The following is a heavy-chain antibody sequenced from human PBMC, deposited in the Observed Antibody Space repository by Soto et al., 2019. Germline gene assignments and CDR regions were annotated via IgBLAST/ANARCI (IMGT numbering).Heavy chain of an antibody. Sequence: GESLKISCKGSGYSFTSYWIGWVRQMPGKGLDWMGIIYPGDSDTRYSPSFQGQVTISADKSISTAYLQWSSLKASDTAMYYCARTATVTTRDYYYYYGMDVWGQGTTVTVSS. V-gene: IGHV5-51*01. CDR3: ARTATVTTRDYYYYYGMDV. CDR1: GYSFTSYW. J-gene: IGHJ6*02. D-gene: IGHD4-17*01. CDR2: IYPGDSDT.